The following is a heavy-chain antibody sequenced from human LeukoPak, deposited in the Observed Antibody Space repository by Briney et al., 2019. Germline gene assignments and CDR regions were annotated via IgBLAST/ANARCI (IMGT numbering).Heavy chain of an antibody. CDR1: GFTFSSYW. Sequence: GGPLRLSCAASGFTFSSYWMHWVRQAPGKGLVWVSRINSDGSSTSYADSVKGRFTISRDNAKNTLYLQMNSLRAEDTAVYYCAHFPMGSSGRKGFDYWGQGTLVTVSS. CDR3: AHFPMGSSGRKGFDY. D-gene: IGHD3-22*01. V-gene: IGHV3-74*01. J-gene: IGHJ4*02. CDR2: INSDGSST.